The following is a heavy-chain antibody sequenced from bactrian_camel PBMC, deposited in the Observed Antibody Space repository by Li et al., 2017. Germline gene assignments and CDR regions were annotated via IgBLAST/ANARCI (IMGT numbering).Heavy chain of an antibody. Sequence: HVQLVESGGGSVQAGGSLRLSCAASGYSRYCIGWFRQGPGKDREGVATIAPDDGATTYADSLKGRFTIFHDKTKNTVYLQMNSLKPEDTAMYYCALVMWRGTGYCYREARYYNYWGQGTQVTVS. CDR1: GYSRYC. CDR3: ALVMWRGTGYCYREARYYNY. J-gene: IGHJ4*01. V-gene: IGHV3S1*01. D-gene: IGHD4*01. CDR2: IAPDDGAT.